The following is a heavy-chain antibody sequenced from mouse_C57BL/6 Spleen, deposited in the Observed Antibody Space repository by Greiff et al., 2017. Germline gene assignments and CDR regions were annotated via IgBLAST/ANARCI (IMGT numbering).Heavy chain of an antibody. CDR3: TRPRHYAMDY. CDR2: IDPETGGT. Sequence: VQLQQSGAELVRPGASVTLSCKASGYTFTDYEMHWVKQTPVHGLEWIGAIDPETGGTAYNQKFKGKAILTADKSSSTAYMELRSLTSEDSAVYSCTRPRHYAMDYWGQGTSVTVSS. V-gene: IGHV1-15*01. J-gene: IGHJ4*01. CDR1: GYTFTDYE.